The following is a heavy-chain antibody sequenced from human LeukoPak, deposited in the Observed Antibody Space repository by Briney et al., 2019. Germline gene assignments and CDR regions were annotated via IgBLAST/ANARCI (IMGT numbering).Heavy chain of an antibody. CDR2: IYYSGST. Sequence: TSETLSLTCAVSGGSISSGGHYWSWIRQHPGKGLEWIGYIYYSGSTYYNPSLKSRLTISVDTSKNQFSLKLSSVTAADTAVYYCARLYCSSTNCYPSYFDYWGQGTLVTVSS. V-gene: IGHV4-31*11. D-gene: IGHD2-2*01. CDR3: ARLYCSSTNCYPSYFDY. CDR1: GGSISSGGHY. J-gene: IGHJ4*02.